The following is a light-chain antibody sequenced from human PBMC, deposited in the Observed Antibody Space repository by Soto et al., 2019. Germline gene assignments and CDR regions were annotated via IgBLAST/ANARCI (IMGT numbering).Light chain of an antibody. V-gene: IGLV1-40*01. CDR2: GNS. Sequence: QSVLTQPPSVSGAPGQRVTISCTGSSSNIGAGYDVHWYQQLPGTAPKLLIYGNSNRPSGVPDRFSGSKSGTSASLAITGLQAEDEADYYCQSYDSSLNGVIFDGGTKVTVL. CDR1: SSNIGAGYD. CDR3: QSYDSSLNGVI. J-gene: IGLJ2*01.